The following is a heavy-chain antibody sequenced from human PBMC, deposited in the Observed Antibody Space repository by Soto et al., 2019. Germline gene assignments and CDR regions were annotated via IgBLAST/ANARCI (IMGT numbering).Heavy chain of an antibody. V-gene: IGHV4-39*02. J-gene: IGHJ6*03. CDR2: IFYSGST. Sequence: PSETLSLTCTVSGGSISSDSYYWGWIRQPPGRGLEWIGNIFYSGSTYYNPSLKSRVTISVDTSKNQFSLKLTSVTAADTAVYYCAREVLLRGVGWDYYYMDVWGKGTTVTVSS. D-gene: IGHD3-10*01. CDR3: AREVLLRGVGWDYYYMDV. CDR1: GGSISSDSYY.